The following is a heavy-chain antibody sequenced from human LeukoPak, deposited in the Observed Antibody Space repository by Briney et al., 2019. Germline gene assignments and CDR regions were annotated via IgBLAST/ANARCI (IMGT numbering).Heavy chain of an antibody. CDR2: VSYSGST. CDR1: GGSISSYY. J-gene: IGHJ4*02. V-gene: IGHV4-59*01. CDR3: ARENDRYGRIDY. Sequence: ASETLSLTCTVSGGSISSYYWSWVRQPPGKGLEWIGYVSYSGSTDYNPSLKSRVIISIDTSKNQLSLRLSSVTAADTAVYYCARENDRYGRIDYWGQGTQVTVSS. D-gene: IGHD5-18*01.